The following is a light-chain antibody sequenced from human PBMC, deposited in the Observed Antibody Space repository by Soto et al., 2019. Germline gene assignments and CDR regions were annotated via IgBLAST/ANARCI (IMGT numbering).Light chain of an antibody. CDR1: SSDVGGYNY. V-gene: IGLV2-8*01. J-gene: IGLJ1*01. Sequence: QSALTQPPSASGSPGQSVTISCTGTSSDVGGYNYVSWFQQHPVKAPKLIIHEVNQRPSGVPDRFSGSKSGNTASLTVSGLQAEDEGTYYCSSYGGYNNVVFGTGTKVTVL. CDR3: SSYGGYNNVV. CDR2: EVN.